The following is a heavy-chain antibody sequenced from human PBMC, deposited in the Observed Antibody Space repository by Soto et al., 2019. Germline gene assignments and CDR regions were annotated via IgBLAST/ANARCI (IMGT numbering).Heavy chain of an antibody. CDR2: INPNSGGT. D-gene: IGHD6-13*01. J-gene: IGHJ5*02. Sequence: ASVRVSCKASGYTFTGYYMHWVRQAPGQGLEWMGWINPNSGGTNYAQKFQGWVTMTRDTSISTAYMELSRLRSDDTAVYYCARDARQQPDLSFDPWGQGTLVTVSS. V-gene: IGHV1-2*04. CDR1: GYTFTGYY. CDR3: ARDARQQPDLSFDP.